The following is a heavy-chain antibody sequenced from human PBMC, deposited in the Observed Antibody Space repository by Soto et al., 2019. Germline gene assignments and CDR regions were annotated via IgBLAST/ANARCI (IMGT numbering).Heavy chain of an antibody. CDR3: TTMDIVVVVAADFDY. V-gene: IGHV3-15*07. CDR2: IKSKTDGGTT. D-gene: IGHD2-15*01. J-gene: IGHJ4*02. CDR1: GFTFSNAW. Sequence: GGSLRLSCAASGFTFSNAWMNWVRQAPGKGLEWVGRIKSKTDGGTTDYAAPVKGRFTISRDDSKNTLYLQMNSLKTEDTAVYYCTTMDIVVVVAADFDYWGQGTLVTVSS.